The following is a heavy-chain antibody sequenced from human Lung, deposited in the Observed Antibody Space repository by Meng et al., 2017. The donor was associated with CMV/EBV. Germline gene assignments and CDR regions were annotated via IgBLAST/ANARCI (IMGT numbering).Heavy chain of an antibody. V-gene: IGHV1-2*02. CDR3: ARVKRYCTGGTCSSTGYYGLDV. CDR2: INPNSGGT. J-gene: IGHJ6*01. CDR1: GYNFTGYY. D-gene: IGHD2-15*01. Sequence: ASVXVSXKASGYNFTGYYIHWVRQAPGQGLEWMGWINPNSGGTNYAQKFQGRITMTGDTSITTAYMELSRLRSDDMAVYHCARVKRYCTGGTCSSTGYYGLDVWXQRTTVTVSS.